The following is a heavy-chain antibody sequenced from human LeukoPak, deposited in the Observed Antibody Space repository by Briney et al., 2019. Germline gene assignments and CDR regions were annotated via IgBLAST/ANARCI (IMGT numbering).Heavy chain of an antibody. CDR3: ARESIAALRFDY. D-gene: IGHD6-6*01. CDR1: GGSISSGGYY. V-gene: IGHV4-30-2*01. J-gene: IGHJ4*02. Sequence: SETLSLTCTVSGGSISSGGYYWSWIRQPPGKGLEWIGYIYHSGSTYYNPSLKSRVTIPVDRSKNQFSLKLSSVTAADTAVYYCARESIAALRFDYWGQGTLVTVSS. CDR2: IYHSGST.